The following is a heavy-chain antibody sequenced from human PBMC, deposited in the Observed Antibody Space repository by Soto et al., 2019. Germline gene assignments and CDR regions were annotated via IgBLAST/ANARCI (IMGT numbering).Heavy chain of an antibody. Sequence: GASVKVSCKASGYTFNRNGITWVRQAPGQGLEWMGWISGHNGNTKFAQKVQDRVTMITDTATSTAYMELRSLRSDDTAVYYCARGDSTDCSNGVCSFFYNHDMDVWGQGTTVTVSS. J-gene: IGHJ6*02. CDR2: ISGHNGNT. CDR1: GYTFNRNG. V-gene: IGHV1-18*04. D-gene: IGHD2-8*01. CDR3: ARGDSTDCSNGVCSFFYNHDMDV.